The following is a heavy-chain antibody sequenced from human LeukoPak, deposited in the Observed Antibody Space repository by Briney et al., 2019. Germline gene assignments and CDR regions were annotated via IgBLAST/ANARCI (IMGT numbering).Heavy chain of an antibody. J-gene: IGHJ5*02. D-gene: IGHD6-19*01. Sequence: PGGSLRLSCGASGFTFSRNSMNWVRQAPGKGLEWVSYISSSSIIYYADSVKGRFTISRDNAKNSLYLQMNSLRDEDTAVYYCARDPSVSGTGWFDPWGQGTLVTVSS. CDR3: ARDPSVSGTGWFDP. V-gene: IGHV3-48*02. CDR2: ISSSSII. CDR1: GFTFSRNS.